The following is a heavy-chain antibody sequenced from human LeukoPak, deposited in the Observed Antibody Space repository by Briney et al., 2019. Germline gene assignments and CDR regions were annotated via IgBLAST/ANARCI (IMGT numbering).Heavy chain of an antibody. CDR1: GFTFSSYG. CDR3: AKDRSGSYYRFDY. D-gene: IGHD1-26*01. V-gene: IGHV3-30*02. CDR2: IRYDGSNK. Sequence: PGGSLRLSRAASGFTFSSYGMHWVRQAPGKGLEWVAFIRYDGSNKYYADSVKGRFTISRDNSKNTLYLQMNSLRAEDTAVYYCAKDRSGSYYRFDYWGQGTLVTVSS. J-gene: IGHJ4*02.